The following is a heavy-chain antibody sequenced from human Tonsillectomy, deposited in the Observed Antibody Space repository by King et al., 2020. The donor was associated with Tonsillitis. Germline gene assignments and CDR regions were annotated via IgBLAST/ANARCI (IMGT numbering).Heavy chain of an antibody. CDR3: VRDSIAVGTYFDF. D-gene: IGHD6-19*01. Sequence: QLVQSGAEVRKPGASVKVSCKASGFTFTDYYIHWVRQAPGQGLEWMGGINPDSTGTKYTQKFQGRVTMTRDMYIRTAYMDLSRLGSDDTAIYYCVRDSIAVGTYFDFWGQGTLVTVSS. CDR1: GFTFTDYY. V-gene: IGHV1-2*02. J-gene: IGHJ4*02. CDR2: INPDSTGT.